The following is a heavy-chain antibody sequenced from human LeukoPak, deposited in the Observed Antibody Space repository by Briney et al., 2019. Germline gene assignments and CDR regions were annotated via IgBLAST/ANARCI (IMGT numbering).Heavy chain of an antibody. Sequence: GASVKVSCKASGYTFTDYYMHWVRQAPGQGLEWMGWINPNSGGTNYAQKFQGRVTMTRDTSISTAYMELSRLRSDDTAVYHCARENDVSVYPSFYYYGRDVGGKGP. CDR1: GYTFTDYY. J-gene: IGHJ6*04. D-gene: IGHD3-22*01. V-gene: IGHV1-2*02. CDR3: ARENDVSVYPSFYYYGRDV. CDR2: INPNSGGT.